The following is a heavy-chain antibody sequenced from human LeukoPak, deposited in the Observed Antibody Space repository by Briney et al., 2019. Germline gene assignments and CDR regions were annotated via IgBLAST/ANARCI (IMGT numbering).Heavy chain of an antibody. J-gene: IGHJ6*03. Sequence: SETLSLTCTVSGGSISSYYWSWLRQPAGKGLEWIGRIYTSGSTNYNPSLKSRVTMSVDTSKHQFSLKLSSVTAADTAVYYCARDGYGSGSRNPPYYYYYMDVWGKGTTVTISS. V-gene: IGHV4-4*07. D-gene: IGHD3-10*01. CDR2: IYTSGST. CDR3: ARDGYGSGSRNPPYYYYYMDV. CDR1: GGSISSYY.